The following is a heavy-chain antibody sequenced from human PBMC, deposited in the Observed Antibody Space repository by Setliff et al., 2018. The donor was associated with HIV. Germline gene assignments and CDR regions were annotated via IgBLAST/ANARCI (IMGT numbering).Heavy chain of an antibody. Sequence: PSETLSLTCAVSGYSISSGYHWGWIRQPPGKGLEWIGYITYSGSAYYNPSLKSRVTMSVDTSKNQLSLKLRSVTAADTAVYYCARAPTHYFGNNKSSWPDAFDIWGLGTMVTVSS. CDR1: GYSISSGYH. D-gene: IGHD3-10*01. CDR2: ITYSGSA. CDR3: ARAPTHYFGNNKSSWPDAFDI. J-gene: IGHJ3*02. V-gene: IGHV4-28*03.